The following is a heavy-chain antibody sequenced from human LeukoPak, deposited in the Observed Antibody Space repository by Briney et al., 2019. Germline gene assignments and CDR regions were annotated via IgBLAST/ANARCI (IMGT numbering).Heavy chain of an antibody. V-gene: IGHV4-38-2*02. D-gene: IGHD4-17*01. J-gene: IGHJ6*03. CDR2: IYHSGST. CDR1: GYSISSGYY. Sequence: SETLSLTCTVSGYSISSGYYWGWIRQPPGKGLEWIGSIYHSGSTYYNPSLKSRVTISVDTSKNQFSLKLSSVTAADAAVYYCARAIGTVTTFFYYYYYMDVWGKGTTVTVSS. CDR3: ARAIGTVTTFFYYYYYMDV.